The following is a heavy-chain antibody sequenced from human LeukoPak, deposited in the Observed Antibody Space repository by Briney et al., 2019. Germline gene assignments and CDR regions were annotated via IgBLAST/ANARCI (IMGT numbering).Heavy chain of an antibody. CDR1: GFTFSSYW. V-gene: IGHV3-23*01. D-gene: IGHD6-13*01. J-gene: IGHJ4*02. Sequence: PGGSLRLSCAASGFTFSSYWMHWVRQAPGKGLVWVSAISGSGGSTYYADSVKGRFTISRDNSKNTLYLQMNSLRAEDTAVYYCAKMPRQQEDWGQGTLVTVSS. CDR3: AKMPRQQED. CDR2: ISGSGGST.